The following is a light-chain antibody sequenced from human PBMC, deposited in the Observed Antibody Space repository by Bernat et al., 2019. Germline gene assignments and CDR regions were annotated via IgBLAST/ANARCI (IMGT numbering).Light chain of an antibody. Sequence: QSALTQPASVSGSLGQSITISCTGTSSDVGGYNYVSWYQHHPCKAPKLMIYHVSSRPSGVSNRFSGSKSDNTASLTISGLQADDEADYYCSSYTGSTTLVFVFGSGTKVTVL. CDR2: HVS. J-gene: IGLJ1*01. CDR3: SSYTGSTTLVFV. CDR1: SSDVGGYNY. V-gene: IGLV2-14*03.